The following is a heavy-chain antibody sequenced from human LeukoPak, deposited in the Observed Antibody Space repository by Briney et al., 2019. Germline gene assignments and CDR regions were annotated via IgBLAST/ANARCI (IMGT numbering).Heavy chain of an antibody. J-gene: IGHJ3*02. D-gene: IGHD2-21*02. V-gene: IGHV4-61*02. CDR2: IYTSGST. CDR3: ARGVRYCGGDCSDAFDI. CDR1: GGSISSSSYY. Sequence: PSETLSLTCTVSGGSISSSSYYWSWIRQPAGKGLEWIGRIYTSGSTNYNPSLKSRVTMSVDTSKNQFSLKLSSVTAADTAVYYCARGVRYCGGDCSDAFDIWGQGTMVTVSS.